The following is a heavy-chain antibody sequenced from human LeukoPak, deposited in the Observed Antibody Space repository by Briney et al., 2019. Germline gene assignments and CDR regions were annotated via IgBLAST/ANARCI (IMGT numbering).Heavy chain of an antibody. D-gene: IGHD6-6*01. CDR1: GFTFSCYA. V-gene: IGHV3-30-3*01. CDR3: ARDELEYSSSPPFDY. Sequence: GRSLRLSCAASGFTFSCYAMHWVRQAPGKGLEWVAVISYDGSNKYYADSVKGRFTISRDNSKNTLYLQMNSLRAEDTAVYYCARDELEYSSSPPFDYWGQGTLVTVSS. CDR2: ISYDGSNK. J-gene: IGHJ4*02.